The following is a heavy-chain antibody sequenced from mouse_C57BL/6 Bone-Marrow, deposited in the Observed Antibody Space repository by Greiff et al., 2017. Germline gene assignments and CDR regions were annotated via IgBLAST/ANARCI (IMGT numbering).Heavy chain of an antibody. CDR3: ARGGVGWFAY. CDR1: GYTFTSYG. J-gene: IGHJ3*01. CDR2: IYPRSGNT. Sequence: VKLMESGAELARPGASVKLSCKASGYTFTSYGISWVKQRTGQGLEWIGEIYPRSGNTYYNEKFKGKATLTADKSSSTAYMELRSLTSEDSAVYFCARGGVGWFAYWGQGTLVTVSA. V-gene: IGHV1-81*01.